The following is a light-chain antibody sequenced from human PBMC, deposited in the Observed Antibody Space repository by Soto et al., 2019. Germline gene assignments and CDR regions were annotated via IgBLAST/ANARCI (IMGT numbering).Light chain of an antibody. Sequence: QAVVTQPASVSGSPGQSIAISCTGTSSDVGGYDYVSWYQQHPGKAPKLIIFDVINRPSGVSNRFSGSKSGNTASLTISGLQAEDEADYYCSSYTSSSDAVFGGGTKLTVL. CDR1: SSDVGGYDY. V-gene: IGLV2-14*03. CDR2: DVI. CDR3: SSYTSSSDAV. J-gene: IGLJ3*02.